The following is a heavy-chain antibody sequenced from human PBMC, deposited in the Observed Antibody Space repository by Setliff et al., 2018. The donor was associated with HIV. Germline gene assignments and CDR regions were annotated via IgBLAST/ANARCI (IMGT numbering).Heavy chain of an antibody. J-gene: IGHJ5*02. CDR1: GGTFSSYV. V-gene: IGHV1-69*05. D-gene: IGHD2-15*01. CDR3: ALPYCSGGNCWSSASLPPAGWLDP. CDR2: IIPMYGVT. Sequence: SVKVSCKASGGTFSSYVISWVRQAPGQGPGWMGGIIPMYGVTNYAQKFQGRVTITTDESTSTDYMELSSLRSEDTAVYYCALPYCSGGNCWSSASLPPAGWLDPWGQGTLVTVSS.